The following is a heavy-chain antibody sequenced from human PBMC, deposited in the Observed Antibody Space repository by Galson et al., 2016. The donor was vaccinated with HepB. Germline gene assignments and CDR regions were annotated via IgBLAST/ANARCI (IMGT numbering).Heavy chain of an antibody. D-gene: IGHD3-9*01. CDR1: GFTFSDAW. CDR2: IKRQTDGGTT. CDR3: TTYYGNILTAYRWFDP. Sequence: SLRLSCAASGFTFSDAWMNWVRQAPGKGLEWVGRIKRQTDGGTTDYAAPVEGRFTISRDDSKTTLYLQMNNLKNEDTAVYYCTTYYGNILTAYRWFDPWGQGTLVTVSS. J-gene: IGHJ5*02. V-gene: IGHV3-15*01.